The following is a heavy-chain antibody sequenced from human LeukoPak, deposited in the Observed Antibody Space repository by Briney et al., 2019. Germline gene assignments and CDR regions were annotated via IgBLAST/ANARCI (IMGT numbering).Heavy chain of an antibody. V-gene: IGHV4-39*01. Sequence: PSETLSLTCTVSGGSISSSSYYWGWIRQPPGKGLEWIGSIYYSGSTYYNPSLKSRVTISVDTSKNQFSLKLSSVTAADTAVYYCATRAAPIDYWGQGTLVTVSS. CDR2: IYYSGST. D-gene: IGHD6-13*01. J-gene: IGHJ4*02. CDR1: GGSISSSSYY. CDR3: ATRAAPIDY.